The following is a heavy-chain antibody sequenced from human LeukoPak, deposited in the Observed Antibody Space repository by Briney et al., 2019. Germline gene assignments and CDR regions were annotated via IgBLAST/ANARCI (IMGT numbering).Heavy chain of an antibody. D-gene: IGHD6-19*01. J-gene: IGHJ4*02. Sequence: GASVKVSCKTSGYRFTGYYMHWVRQAPGQGLEWMGWINPKSGDPIYVQKFQGRVTLTRDTSIDTVYLELSSLKSDDTAVYYCARDVVDEAVADYWGQGTLVTVSS. CDR3: ARDVVDEAVADY. CDR1: GYRFTGYY. CDR2: INPKSGDP. V-gene: IGHV1-2*02.